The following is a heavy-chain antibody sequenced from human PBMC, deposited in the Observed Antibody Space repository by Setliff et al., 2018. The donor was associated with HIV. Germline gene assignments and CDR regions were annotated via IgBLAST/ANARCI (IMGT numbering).Heavy chain of an antibody. Sequence: SETLSLTCTVSGGSITSGSYYWSWIRQPAGKGLEWIGRIYSNGRTTHNPSLKSRVTISRDTSEHQFSLRLSSVTSADTAVYYCARGSYTVRIDYWGQGTRVTVSS. CDR3: ARGSYTVRIDY. CDR2: IYSNGRT. V-gene: IGHV4-61*02. D-gene: IGHD3-10*01. CDR1: GGSITSGSYY. J-gene: IGHJ4*02.